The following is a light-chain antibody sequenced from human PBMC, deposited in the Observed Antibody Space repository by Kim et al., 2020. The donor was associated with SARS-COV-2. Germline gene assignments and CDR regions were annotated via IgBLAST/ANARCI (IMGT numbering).Light chain of an antibody. CDR2: GAS. V-gene: IGKV3-20*01. CDR1: QSISSNY. CDR3: HQCDSSPYT. Sequence: LSPGERATLSCRASQSISSNYLAWYQQKPGQAPRLLIYGASSRATGIPDRFTGSGSGTDFTLTISRLEPEDFAVYYCHQCDSSPYTFGQGTKLEIK. J-gene: IGKJ2*01.